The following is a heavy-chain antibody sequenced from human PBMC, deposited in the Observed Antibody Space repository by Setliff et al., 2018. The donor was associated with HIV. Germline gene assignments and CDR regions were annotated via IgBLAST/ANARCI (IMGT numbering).Heavy chain of an antibody. V-gene: IGHV3-74*01. J-gene: IGHJ4*02. Sequence: GGSLRLSCAASGFTFSTYWMHWGRQAPGKGLVWVSRIKTDGSSTSYADSVKGRFTISRDNAKNTLFLQMNSLRAEDTAVYHCARAQDNYYDSSGYSFDSWGQGSLVTVSS. D-gene: IGHD3-22*01. CDR1: GFTFSTYW. CDR2: IKTDGSST. CDR3: ARAQDNYYDSSGYSFDS.